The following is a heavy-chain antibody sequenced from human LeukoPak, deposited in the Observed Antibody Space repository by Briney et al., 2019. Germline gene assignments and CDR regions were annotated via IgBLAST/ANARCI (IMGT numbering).Heavy chain of an antibody. V-gene: IGHV3-33*01. D-gene: IGHD5-18*01. CDR3: ARDRDTAMVTPYYYGMDV. J-gene: IGHJ6*02. Sequence: GGSPRLSCAASGFTFSSYGMHWVRQAPGKGLEWVTVIWYAGSNKYYADSVKGRFTISRDNSKNTLYLQMNSLRAEDTAVYYCARDRDTAMVTPYYYGMDVWGQGTTVTVSS. CDR1: GFTFSSYG. CDR2: IWYAGSNK.